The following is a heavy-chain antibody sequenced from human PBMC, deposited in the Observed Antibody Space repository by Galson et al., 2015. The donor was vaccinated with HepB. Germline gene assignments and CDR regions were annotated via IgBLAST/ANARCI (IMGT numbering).Heavy chain of an antibody. CDR3: ASEGGPGQSGYDYPIDY. D-gene: IGHD5-12*01. V-gene: IGHV1-69*04. CDR1: GGTFSSYA. CDR2: IIPILGIA. J-gene: IGHJ4*02. Sequence: SVKVSCKASGGTFSSYAISWVRQAPGQGLEWMGRIIPILGIANYAQKFQGRVTITADKSTSTAYMELSSLRSEDTAVYYCASEGGPGQSGYDYPIDYWGQGTLVTVSS.